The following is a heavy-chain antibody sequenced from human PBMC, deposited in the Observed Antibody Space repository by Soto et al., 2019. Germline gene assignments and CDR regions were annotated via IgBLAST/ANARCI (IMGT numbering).Heavy chain of an antibody. Sequence: GGSLRLSCAASGFTFSSYSMNWVRQAPGKGLEWVSYISSSSTIYYADSVKGRFTISRDNAKNSLYLQMNSLRAEDTAVYYCARDSYGDYFEYFQHWGQGTLVTVSS. CDR1: GFTFSSYS. V-gene: IGHV3-48*01. D-gene: IGHD4-17*01. CDR2: ISSSSTI. J-gene: IGHJ1*01. CDR3: ARDSYGDYFEYFQH.